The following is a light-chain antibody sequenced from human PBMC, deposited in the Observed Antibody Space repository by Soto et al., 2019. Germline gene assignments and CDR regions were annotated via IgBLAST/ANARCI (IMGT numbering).Light chain of an antibody. V-gene: IGKV3-20*01. J-gene: IGKJ2*01. CDR1: QSVSSSY. CDR3: LQYGSSPYT. CDR2: GAS. Sequence: EIVLTQSPGTLSLSPGERATLSCRASQSVSSSYLAWYQQKPGQAPRPLIYGASSRATGIPDRFSGSGSGTAFTLTSSRLEPEHFAVYYCLQYGSSPYTFGQGTKLEIK.